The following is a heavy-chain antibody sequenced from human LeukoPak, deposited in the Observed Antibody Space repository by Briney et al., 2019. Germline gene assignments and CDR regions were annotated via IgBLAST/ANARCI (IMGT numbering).Heavy chain of an antibody. Sequence: ASVKVSCKASGYTFTSYYMHWVRQAPGRGLECMGIINPSGGSTSYAQKFQGRVTMTRDTSTSTVYMELSSLRSEDTAVYYCARVHLAGYYYHGMDVWGQGTTVTVSS. CDR2: INPSGGST. V-gene: IGHV1-46*01. CDR1: GYTFTSYY. J-gene: IGHJ6*02. CDR3: ARVHLAGYYYHGMDV.